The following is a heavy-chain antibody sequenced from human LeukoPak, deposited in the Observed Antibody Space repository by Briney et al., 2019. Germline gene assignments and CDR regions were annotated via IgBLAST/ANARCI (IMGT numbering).Heavy chain of an antibody. CDR2: INPSDGST. V-gene: IGHV1-46*01. D-gene: IGHD3-9*01. Sequence: ASVKVSCKASGYTFTSYYMHWVRQAPGQGLEWMGIINPSDGSTSYAQKFQGRVTMTRDTSTSTVYMELSSLRSEDTAVYYCARDYRTYYDILYYFDYWGQGTLVTVSS. CDR3: ARDYRTYYDILYYFDY. CDR1: GYTFTSYY. J-gene: IGHJ4*02.